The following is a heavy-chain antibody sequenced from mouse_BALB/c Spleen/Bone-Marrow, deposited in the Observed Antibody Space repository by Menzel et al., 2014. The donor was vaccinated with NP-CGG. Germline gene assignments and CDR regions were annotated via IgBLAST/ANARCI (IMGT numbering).Heavy chain of an antibody. CDR1: GYSITSGYS. Sequence: EVQGVESGPDLVKPSQSLSLTCTVTGYSITSGYSWHWIRQFPGNKLEWMGFIYYSGGSNYNPSLKSRVSISRDTSKNQFFLQLNSVTSEGAATYYCARHDGYFDYWGQGTTLTVSS. V-gene: IGHV3-1*02. J-gene: IGHJ2*01. CDR3: ARHDGYFDY. CDR2: IYYSGGS. D-gene: IGHD2-3*01.